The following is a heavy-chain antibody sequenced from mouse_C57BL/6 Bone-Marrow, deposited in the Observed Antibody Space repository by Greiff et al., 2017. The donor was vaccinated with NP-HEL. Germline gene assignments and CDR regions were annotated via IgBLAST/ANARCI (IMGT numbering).Heavy chain of an antibody. V-gene: IGHV1-54*01. CDR3: ARCGYWYFDV. Sequence: VQVVESGAELVRPGTSVKVSCKASGYAFTNYLIEWVKQRPGQGLEWIGVINPGSGGTNYNEKFKGKATLTADKSSSTAYMQLSSLTSEDSAVYFCARCGYWYFDVWGIGTTVTVTS. CDR2: INPGSGGT. CDR1: GYAFTNYL. J-gene: IGHJ1*03.